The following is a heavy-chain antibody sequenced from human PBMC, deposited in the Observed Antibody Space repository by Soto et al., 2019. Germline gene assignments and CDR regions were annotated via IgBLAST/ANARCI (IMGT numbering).Heavy chain of an antibody. Sequence: QVQLQESGPGLVKPSETLSLTCTVSGGSVNIDSYYWSWIRQPPGKGLEWIGYIYYTGSTNYNPSLESRGTISLDTSRNQFSLKLSYVTAAATAVFYCAREFSNSPEAFDSWGQGALVTVSS. J-gene: IGHJ4*02. D-gene: IGHD6-6*01. V-gene: IGHV4-61*01. CDR2: IYYTGST. CDR3: AREFSNSPEAFDS. CDR1: GGSVNIDSYY.